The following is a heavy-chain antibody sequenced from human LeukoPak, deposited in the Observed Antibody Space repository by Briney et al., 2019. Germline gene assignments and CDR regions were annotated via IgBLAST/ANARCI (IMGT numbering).Heavy chain of an antibody. V-gene: IGHV3-23*01. Sequence: TGGSLRLSCAASGFTFSSYAMSWVRHAPGKGLEWVSAISGSGGSTYYADSVRGRFTISRDNSKNTLYLQMNSLRAEDTAIYYCARSEHSSSSFDYWGQGTLVTVSS. D-gene: IGHD6-6*01. CDR1: GFTFSSYA. CDR3: ARSEHSSSSFDY. J-gene: IGHJ4*02. CDR2: ISGSGGST.